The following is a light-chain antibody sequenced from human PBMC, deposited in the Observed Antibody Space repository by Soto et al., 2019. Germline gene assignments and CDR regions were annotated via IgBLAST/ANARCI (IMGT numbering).Light chain of an antibody. CDR2: GAS. CDR3: KQYGSSLT. V-gene: IGKV3-20*01. Sequence: EIVLTPSPGTLSLSPGERATLSCRASQSVSSSYLAWYQQKPGQAPRLLIYGASSRATGIPDRFSGSGSGTDFTLTISRLEPEDFAVYYCKQYGSSLTFGGGNKGDIK. CDR1: QSVSSSY. J-gene: IGKJ4*01.